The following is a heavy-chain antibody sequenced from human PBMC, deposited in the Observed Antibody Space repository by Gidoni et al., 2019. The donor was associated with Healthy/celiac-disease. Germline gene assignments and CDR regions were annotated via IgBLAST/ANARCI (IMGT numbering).Heavy chain of an antibody. CDR2: IYHSGST. CDR1: GYSISSGYY. CDR3: ARKRWLQLREYYFDY. J-gene: IGHJ4*02. Sequence: QVQLQESGPGLVKPSETLSLTCAVSGYSISSGYYWGWIRQPPGKGLEWIGSIYHSGSTYYNPSLKSRVTISVDTSKNQFSLKLSSVTAADTAVYYCARKRWLQLREYYFDYWGQGTMVTVSS. D-gene: IGHD5-12*01. V-gene: IGHV4-38-2*01.